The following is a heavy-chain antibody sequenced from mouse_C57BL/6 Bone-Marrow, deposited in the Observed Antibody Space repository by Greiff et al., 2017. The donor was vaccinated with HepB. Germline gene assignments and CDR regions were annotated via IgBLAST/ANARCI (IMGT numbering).Heavy chain of an antibody. J-gene: IGHJ1*03. V-gene: IGHV5-12*01. CDR3: ARRGHDGYLYWYFDV. CDR2: ISNGGGST. Sequence: EVQVVESGGGLVQPGGSLKLSCAASGFTFSDYYMYWVRQTPEKRLEWVAYISNGGGSTYYPDTVKGRFTISRDNAKNTLYLQMSRLKSEDTAMYYCARRGHDGYLYWYFDVWGTGTTVTVSS. CDR1: GFTFSDYY. D-gene: IGHD2-3*01.